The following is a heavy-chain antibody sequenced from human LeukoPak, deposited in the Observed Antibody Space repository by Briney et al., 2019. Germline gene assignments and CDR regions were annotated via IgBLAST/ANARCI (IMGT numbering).Heavy chain of an antibody. CDR1: GGPISSYY. V-gene: IGHV4-59*08. J-gene: IGHJ3*02. CDR3: ARHAYPTSFDI. Sequence: SETLSLTCTVSGGPISSYYWSWIRQPPGKGLEWIGYIYYSGSTNYNPSLKSRVTISVDTSKNQFSLKLSSVTAADTAVYYCARHAYPTSFDIWGQGTMVTVSS. CDR2: IYYSGST. D-gene: IGHD3-16*01.